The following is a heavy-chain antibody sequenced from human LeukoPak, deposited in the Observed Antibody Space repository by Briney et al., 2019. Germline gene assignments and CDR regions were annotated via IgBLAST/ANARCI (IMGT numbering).Heavy chain of an antibody. Sequence: ASVTVSFKVSGYTLTELSMHWVRQAPGKGLEGMGGFDLEDGEKIYPRKFQGRVTMTEDTSTDTAYMELSSLRSEDTAVYYCATAQIGSGSYYIKSQFDYWGQGTLVTVSS. V-gene: IGHV1-24*01. CDR2: FDLEDGEK. CDR3: ATAQIGSGSYYIKSQFDY. D-gene: IGHD3-10*01. CDR1: GYTLTELS. J-gene: IGHJ4*02.